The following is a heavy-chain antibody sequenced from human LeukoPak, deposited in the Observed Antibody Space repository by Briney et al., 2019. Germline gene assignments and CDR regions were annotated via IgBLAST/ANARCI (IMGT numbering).Heavy chain of an antibody. V-gene: IGHV3-7*01. CDR3: ARDVIVGAPGADY. D-gene: IGHD1-26*01. CDR2: IKQDGSEK. J-gene: IGHJ4*02. Sequence: GGSLRLSCAASGLTLSAYWMSWFRQAPGKGLEWVANIKQDGSEKIYVGSVKGRFTISGDNAKNSLYLQMNSLRVEDTAVYYCARDVIVGAPGADYWGQGTLVTVSS. CDR1: GLTLSAYW.